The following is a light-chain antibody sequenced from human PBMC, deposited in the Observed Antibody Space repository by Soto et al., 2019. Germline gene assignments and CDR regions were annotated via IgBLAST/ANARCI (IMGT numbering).Light chain of an antibody. CDR3: QTWGTGVV. CDR1: SGHSSYA. J-gene: IGLJ2*01. Sequence: QPVLTQSPSASASLGASVKLTCTLSSGHSSYAIAWHQQQPEKGPRYLVKLNSDGSHSKGDGIPDRFSGSSSGAERYLTISSLQSEDEADYYCQTWGTGVVFGGGTKVTVL. CDR2: LNSDGSH. V-gene: IGLV4-69*01.